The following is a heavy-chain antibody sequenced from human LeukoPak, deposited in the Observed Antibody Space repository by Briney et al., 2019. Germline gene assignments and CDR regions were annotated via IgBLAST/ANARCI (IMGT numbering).Heavy chain of an antibody. J-gene: IGHJ4*02. D-gene: IGHD6-13*01. V-gene: IGHV4-59*01. CDR3: ARLHISNWYIFDY. Sequence: RSSETLSLTCTVSGVSISGYYWSWIRQPPGKGLEWIWYIYYSGSTDYNPSLKSRVTISVDTSKNQFSLKLSSVTAADTAVYYCARLHISNWYIFDYWGQGTLVTVSS. CDR2: IYYSGST. CDR1: GVSISGYY.